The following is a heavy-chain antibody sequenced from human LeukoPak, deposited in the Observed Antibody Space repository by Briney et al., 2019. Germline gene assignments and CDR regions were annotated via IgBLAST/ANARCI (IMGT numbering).Heavy chain of an antibody. CDR2: INPNSGGT. J-gene: IGHJ6*04. D-gene: IGHD3-10*01. CDR3: ARGILWFGDDV. Sequence: ASVKVSCKASGYSFVDYYFHWVRQAPGQGLEWMGWINPNSGGTNYAQKFQGRVTMTRNTSISTAYMELSSLRSEDTAVYYCARGILWFGDDVWGKGTTVTISS. V-gene: IGHV1-2*02. CDR1: GYSFVDYY.